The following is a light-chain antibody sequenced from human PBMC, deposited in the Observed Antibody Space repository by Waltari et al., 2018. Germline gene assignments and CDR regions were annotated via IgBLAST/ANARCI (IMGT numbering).Light chain of an antibody. CDR3: QQYYSTPPYT. CDR2: CAS. J-gene: IGKJ2*01. CDR1: QSVLYSSNNKNY. Sequence: DIVMTQSPDSLAVSLGERATINCKSSQSVLYSSNNKNYLAWYQPKPGQPPKLLIYCASTRESVVPDRFSGSGSGTDFTLTISILQAEDVAVYYCQQYYSTPPYTFGQRTKLEIK. V-gene: IGKV4-1*01.